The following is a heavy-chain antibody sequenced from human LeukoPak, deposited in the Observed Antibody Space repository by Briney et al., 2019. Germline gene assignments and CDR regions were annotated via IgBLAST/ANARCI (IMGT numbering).Heavy chain of an antibody. CDR2: INPNSGGT. V-gene: IGHV1-2*02. D-gene: IGHD2-2*01. Sequence: EASVKVSCKASGYTFTGYYMHWVRQAPGQGLEWMGWINPNSGGTNYAQKFQGRVTMTRDTSISTAYMELSRLRSDDTAVYYCARDCSSTSCYGLDYWGQGTPVTVSS. CDR1: GYTFTGYY. J-gene: IGHJ4*02. CDR3: ARDCSSTSCYGLDY.